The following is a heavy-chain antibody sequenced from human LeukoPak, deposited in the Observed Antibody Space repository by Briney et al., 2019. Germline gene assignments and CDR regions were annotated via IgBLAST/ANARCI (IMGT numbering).Heavy chain of an antibody. CDR1: GFTFSSYA. CDR2: ISYDGSNK. D-gene: IGHD4-17*01. CDR3: ARDSDYGDYLHAFDI. J-gene: IGHJ3*02. V-gene: IGHV3-30*04. Sequence: PGGSLRLSCAASGFTFSSYAMHWVRQAPGKGLEWVAVISYDGSNKYYADSVKGRFTISRDNSKNTLYLQMNSLRAEDTAVYYCARDSDYGDYLHAFDIWGQGTMVTVSS.